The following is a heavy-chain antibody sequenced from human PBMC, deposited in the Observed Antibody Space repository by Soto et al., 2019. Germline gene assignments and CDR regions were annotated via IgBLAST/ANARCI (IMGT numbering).Heavy chain of an antibody. CDR1: GFTFSCYA. CDR2: IWYDGSTQ. D-gene: IGHD4-4*01. CDR3: ATSTTVSTSYYYMDV. Sequence: GGSLRLSCAASGFTFSCYAVHWVRQAPGRGLEWVAVIWYDGSTQYYADSVKGRFTISRDNSKNTLFLQMNSLRADDTAVYNCATSTTVSTSYYYMDVWGKGTTVTVSS. J-gene: IGHJ6*03. V-gene: IGHV3-33*01.